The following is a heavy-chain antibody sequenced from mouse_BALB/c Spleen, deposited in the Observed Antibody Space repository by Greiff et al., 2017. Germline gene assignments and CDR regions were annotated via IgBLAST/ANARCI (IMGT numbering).Heavy chain of an antibody. Sequence: VQLQQSGAELVKPGASVKLSCTASGFNIKDTYMHWVKQRPEQGLEWIGRIDPANGNTKYDPKFQGKATITADTSSNTAYLQLSSRTSEDTAVYYCASSGYRSAWFAYWGQGTLVTVSA. V-gene: IGHV14-3*02. CDR1: GFNIKDTY. D-gene: IGHD2-14*01. J-gene: IGHJ3*01. CDR2: IDPANGNT. CDR3: ASSGYRSAWFAY.